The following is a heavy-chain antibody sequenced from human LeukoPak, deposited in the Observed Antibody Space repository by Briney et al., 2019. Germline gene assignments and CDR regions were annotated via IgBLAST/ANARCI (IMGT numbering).Heavy chain of an antibody. CDR1: GFIFNTYA. CDR3: AKDRISYTTSPGELSH. CDR2: IRGSGEST. Sequence: GGSLRLSCAASGFIFNTYAMSWVRQAPGKGLEWVSTIRGSGESTHYADSVQGRFTISRDNSLYTVYLQLDSLRGDDTAVYYCAKDRISYTTSPGELSHWGQGTLVIVSS. V-gene: IGHV3-23*01. D-gene: IGHD3-10*01. J-gene: IGHJ4*02.